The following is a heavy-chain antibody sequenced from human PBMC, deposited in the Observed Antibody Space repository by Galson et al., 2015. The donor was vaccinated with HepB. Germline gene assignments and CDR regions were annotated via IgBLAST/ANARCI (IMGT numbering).Heavy chain of an antibody. CDR2: ISYDGSNK. V-gene: IGHV3-30*18. CDR1: GFTFSSYG. D-gene: IGHD2-15*01. J-gene: IGHJ6*02. CDR3: AKNIVVVVAATRYYYYGMDV. Sequence: SLRLSCAASGFTFSSYGMHWVRQAPGKGLEWVAVISYDGSNKYYADSVKGRFTISRDNSKNTLYLQMNSLRAEDTAVYYCAKNIVVVVAATRYYYYGMDVWGQGTTVTVSS.